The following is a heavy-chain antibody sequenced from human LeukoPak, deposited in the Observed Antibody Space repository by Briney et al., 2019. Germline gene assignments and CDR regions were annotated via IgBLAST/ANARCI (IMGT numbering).Heavy chain of an antibody. CDR3: ARGDRFLEWYYFDY. D-gene: IGHD3-3*01. CDR2: ISSSSSYI. J-gene: IGHJ4*02. Sequence: GGSLRLSCAASGFTFSSYSMTWVRQAPGKGLEWVSSISSSSSYIYYADSVKGRFTISRDNSKNTLYLQMNSLRAEDTAVYYCARGDRFLEWYYFDYWGQGTLVTVSS. V-gene: IGHV3-21*01. CDR1: GFTFSSYS.